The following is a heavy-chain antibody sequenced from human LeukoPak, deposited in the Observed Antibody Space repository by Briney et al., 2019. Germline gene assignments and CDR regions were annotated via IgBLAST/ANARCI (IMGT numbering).Heavy chain of an antibody. Sequence: ASVKVSCKASGYTFTGYYMHWVRQAPGQRLEWMGQISPHSGGTNYAQKFQGRVTMTRDTSISTAYMELSNLRSDDTAVYYCARGGTDYWGQGTLVTVSS. J-gene: IGHJ4*02. CDR1: GYTFTGYY. V-gene: IGHV1-2*06. D-gene: IGHD5-12*01. CDR2: ISPHSGGT. CDR3: ARGGTDY.